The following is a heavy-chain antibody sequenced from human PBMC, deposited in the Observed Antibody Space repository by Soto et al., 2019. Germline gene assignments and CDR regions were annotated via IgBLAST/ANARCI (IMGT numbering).Heavy chain of an antibody. J-gene: IGHJ4*02. Sequence: SETLSLTCTVSGGSISSGGYYWSWIRQHPGKGLEWIGYIYYSGSTYYNPSLKSRVTISVDTSKNQFSLKLSSVTAADTAVYYCARGYGRNFDFWGQGTLVTVSS. V-gene: IGHV4-31*03. CDR3: ARGYGRNFDF. CDR2: IYYSGST. CDR1: GGSISSGGYY. D-gene: IGHD5-18*01.